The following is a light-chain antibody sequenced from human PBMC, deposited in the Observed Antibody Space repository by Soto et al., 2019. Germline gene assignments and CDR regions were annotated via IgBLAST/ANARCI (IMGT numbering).Light chain of an antibody. J-gene: IGKJ5*01. Sequence: EIVLTQSPATLSLSPGERATLSCRASRSVSTYLALYQQRPGQAPRLLIYDASYRATDIPPRFSGSGSGTDFTLTISSLEPEDFAVYYCQQRRSWPPTITFGQGTRLEIK. CDR2: DAS. V-gene: IGKV3-11*01. CDR1: RSVSTY. CDR3: QQRRSWPPTIT.